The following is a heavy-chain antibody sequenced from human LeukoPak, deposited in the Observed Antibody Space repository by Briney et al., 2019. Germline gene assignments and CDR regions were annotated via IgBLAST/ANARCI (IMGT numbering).Heavy chain of an antibody. V-gene: IGHV3-74*01. D-gene: IGHD3-10*01. CDR3: TSRNGSGDY. CDR2: INSDGSSA. Sequence: GGSLRLSCVAPGFTFSTYWIHWVRQAPGKGLVWVSRINSDGSSATYADSVKGRFTISRDNAKNTVYLQMNSLRVEDTAVYFCTSRNGSGDYWGQGTPVTVPS. J-gene: IGHJ4*02. CDR1: GFTFSTYW.